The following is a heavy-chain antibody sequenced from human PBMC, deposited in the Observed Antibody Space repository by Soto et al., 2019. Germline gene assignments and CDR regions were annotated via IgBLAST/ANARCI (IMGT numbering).Heavy chain of an antibody. D-gene: IGHD3-10*01. CDR2: ISYDGSNK. V-gene: IGHV3-30*03. Sequence: PGGSLRLSCAASGFTFSSYGMHWVRQAPGKGLEWVAVISYDGSNKYAASVKGRFTISRDDSKSIAYLQMNSLKTEDTAVYYCTRDLWFGELSRAAWGQGTLVTVSS. CDR3: TRDLWFGELSRAA. CDR1: GFTFSSYG. J-gene: IGHJ5*02.